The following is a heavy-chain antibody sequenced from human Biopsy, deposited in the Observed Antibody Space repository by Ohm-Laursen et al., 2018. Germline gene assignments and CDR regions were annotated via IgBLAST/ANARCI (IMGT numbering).Heavy chain of an antibody. D-gene: IGHD4-11*01. CDR3: ARDGKRWDYSTYFSWHFDL. CDR2: ISYDGRGE. J-gene: IGHJ2*01. Sequence: SSLRLSCAASGFTFTSYAMHWVRQAPGKGLEWVAVISYDGRGEYYADSLQGRFITSRDNPKNTVDLQMNSLRAEDTAVYFCARDGKRWDYSTYFSWHFDLWGRGTLVTVSS. V-gene: IGHV3-30*03. CDR1: GFTFTSYA.